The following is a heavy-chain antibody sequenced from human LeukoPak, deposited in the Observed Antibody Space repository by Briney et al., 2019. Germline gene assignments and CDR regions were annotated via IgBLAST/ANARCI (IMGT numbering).Heavy chain of an antibody. V-gene: IGHV4-59*12. CDR1: GGSISNKY. J-gene: IGHJ4*02. D-gene: IGHD5-12*01. Sequence: PSETLSLTCTVSGGSISNKYWSWIRQPPGKGPEWIGYIYYSGSTNYNPSLKSRVTILVDTSKNQFSLKLSSVTAADTAVYYCARAALRTPLTYFDYWGQGTLVTVSS. CDR2: IYYSGST. CDR3: ARAALRTPLTYFDY.